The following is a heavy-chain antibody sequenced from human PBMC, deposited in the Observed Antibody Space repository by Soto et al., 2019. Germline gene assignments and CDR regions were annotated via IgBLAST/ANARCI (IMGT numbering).Heavy chain of an antibody. CDR2: ISSSSSYI. D-gene: IGHD5-12*01. J-gene: IGHJ5*02. CDR3: ARDRLVATNWFDP. Sequence: EVQLVESGGGLVKPGGSLRLSCAASGFTFSSYSMNWVRQAPGKGLEWVSSISSSSSYIYYADSVKGRFTISRGNAKNSLYLQMNSLRAEDTAVYYCARDRLVATNWFDPWGQGTLVTVSS. V-gene: IGHV3-21*01. CDR1: GFTFSSYS.